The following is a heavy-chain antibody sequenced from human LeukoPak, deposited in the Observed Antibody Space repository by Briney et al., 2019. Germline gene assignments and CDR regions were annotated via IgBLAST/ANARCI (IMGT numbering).Heavy chain of an antibody. Sequence: GRSLRLSCAASGFTFDDYAMRWVRQAPGKGLEWVSGISWNSGSIGYADSVKGRFTISRDNAKNSLYLQMNSLRAEDMALYYCAKAGHGDYVDYWGQGTLVTVSS. CDR2: ISWNSGSI. V-gene: IGHV3-9*03. J-gene: IGHJ4*02. CDR3: AKAGHGDYVDY. CDR1: GFTFDDYA. D-gene: IGHD4-17*01.